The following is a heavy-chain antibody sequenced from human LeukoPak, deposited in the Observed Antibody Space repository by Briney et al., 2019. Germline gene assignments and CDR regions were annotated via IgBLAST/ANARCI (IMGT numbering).Heavy chain of an antibody. CDR2: IYYSGST. Sequence: SETLSLTCTVSGGSISSGGYYWSWIRQHPGKGLGWIGYIYYSGSTYYNPSLKSRVTISVDTSKNQFSLKLSSVTAADTAVYYCARFVRVGAFDIWGQGTMVTVSS. CDR3: ARFVRVGAFDI. CDR1: GGSISSGGYY. J-gene: IGHJ3*02. V-gene: IGHV4-31*03. D-gene: IGHD2-8*02.